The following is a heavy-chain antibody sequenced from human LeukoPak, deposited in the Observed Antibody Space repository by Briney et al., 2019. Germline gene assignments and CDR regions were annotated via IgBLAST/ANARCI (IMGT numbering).Heavy chain of an antibody. V-gene: IGHV3-73*01. CDR1: GFTFSGSA. J-gene: IGHJ4*02. D-gene: IGHD6-19*01. CDR3: TRLGWYGAVKN. CDR2: IRSKANSYAT. Sequence: PGGSLRLSCAASGFTFSGSAMHWVRQASGKGLEWVGRIRSKANSYATAYAASVKGRFTISRDDSKNTAYLQMNSLKTEDTAVYYCTRLGWYGAVKNWGQGTLVTVSS.